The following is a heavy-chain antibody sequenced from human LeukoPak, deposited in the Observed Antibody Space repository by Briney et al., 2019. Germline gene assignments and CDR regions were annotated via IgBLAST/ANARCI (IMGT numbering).Heavy chain of an antibody. CDR3: ARGQKVLLWFGELVANWFDP. J-gene: IGHJ5*02. CDR2: MNPNSGNT. CDR1: GYTFTSYD. D-gene: IGHD3-10*01. Sequence: GASVKVSCKASGYTFTSYDINWVRQATGQGLEWMGWMNPNSGNTGYAQKFQGRVTMTRNTSISTAYMELSSLRSEDTAVYYCARGQKVLLWFGELVANWFDPWGQGTLVTVSS. V-gene: IGHV1-8*01.